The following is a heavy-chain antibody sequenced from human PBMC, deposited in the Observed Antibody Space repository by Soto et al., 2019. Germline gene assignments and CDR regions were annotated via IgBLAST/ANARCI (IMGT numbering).Heavy chain of an antibody. D-gene: IGHD2-15*01. CDR1: GGSISSSSYY. CDR3: ARSPSRIVVVVAATDWFDP. V-gene: IGHV4-39*01. CDR2: IYYSGST. J-gene: IGHJ5*02. Sequence: QLQLQESGPGLVKPSETLSLTCTVSGGSISSSSYYWGWIRQPPGKGLEWIGSIYYSGSTYYNPSLKSRVTISVDTSKNQFSRKLCCVTAAYTAVYYCARSPSRIVVVVAATDWFDPWGQGTLVTVSS.